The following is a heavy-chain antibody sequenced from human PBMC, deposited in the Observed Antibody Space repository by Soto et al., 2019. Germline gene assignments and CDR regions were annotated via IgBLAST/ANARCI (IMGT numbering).Heavy chain of an antibody. CDR3: VKDGGYCSSSTCYSPRNHYFDS. Sequence: GGSLRLSCEASGFTFSDYWMSWVRQAPGKGPEWVANIKFDGSEKQYVDSVRGRFTISRDNSRNSLFLQMNSLRAGDTAVYYCVKDGGYCSSSTCYSPRNHYFDSWGQGTLVTVSS. V-gene: IGHV3-7*03. J-gene: IGHJ4*02. CDR1: GFTFSDYW. CDR2: IKFDGSEK. D-gene: IGHD2-2*01.